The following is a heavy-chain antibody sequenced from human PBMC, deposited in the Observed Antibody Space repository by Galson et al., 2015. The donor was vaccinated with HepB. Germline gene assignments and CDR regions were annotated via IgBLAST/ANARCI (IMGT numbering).Heavy chain of an antibody. V-gene: IGHV3-30*04. CDR1: GFTFSSYA. Sequence: SLRLSCAASGFTFSSYAMHWVRQAPGKGLEWVAVISYDGSNKYYADSVKGRFTISRDNSKNTLYLQMNSLRAEYTAVYYCASLYGAGNSVIDYWGQGTLVTVSS. J-gene: IGHJ4*02. CDR3: ASLYGAGNSVIDY. D-gene: IGHD4-23*01. CDR2: ISYDGSNK.